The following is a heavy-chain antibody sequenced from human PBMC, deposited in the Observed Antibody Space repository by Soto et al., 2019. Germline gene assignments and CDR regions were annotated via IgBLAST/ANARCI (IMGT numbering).Heavy chain of an antibody. V-gene: IGHV1-2*04. Sequence: QVQLVQSGAEVKEPGASVTVSCRASGDRFTDYYMHWVRQAPGQGLEWMGWINHNSGVTKYAQKFQGWVTMTRDTSIRTVYMQLSRLGFYDTAIYYCARESGGATATLDYYYFYMDVWGTGTTVTVAS. CDR1: GDRFTDYY. J-gene: IGHJ6*03. CDR3: ARESGGATATLDYYYFYMDV. D-gene: IGHD5-12*01. CDR2: INHNSGVT.